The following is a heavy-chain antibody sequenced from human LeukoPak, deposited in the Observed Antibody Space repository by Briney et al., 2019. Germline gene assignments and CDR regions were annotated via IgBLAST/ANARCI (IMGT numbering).Heavy chain of an antibody. V-gene: IGHV1-24*01. CDR3: ARQSTIAARRVRAFDI. J-gene: IGHJ3*02. D-gene: IGHD6-6*01. CDR2: FDPEDGET. Sequence: GASVKVSCKVSGYTLTELSMHWVRQAPGKGLEWMGGFDPEDGETIYAQKFQGRVTITRNTSISTAYMEPSSLRSEDTAVYYCARQSTIAARRVRAFDIWGQGTMVTVSS. CDR1: GYTLTELS.